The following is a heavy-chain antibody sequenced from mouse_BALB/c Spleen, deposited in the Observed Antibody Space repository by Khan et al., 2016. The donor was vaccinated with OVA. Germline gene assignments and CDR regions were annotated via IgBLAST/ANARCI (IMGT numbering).Heavy chain of an antibody. CDR3: SRGYEFFPY. Sequence: VQLQQSGPDLVKPGASVKISCKASGYSFTVYYMTWVKQSHGKSPEWIGHVNPNNGDTNYNQNFKGKAILTVDKSSNTAYMELRSLTSEDSAVFDCSRGYEFFPYWGQGTLVTVSA. CDR1: GYSFTVYY. J-gene: IGHJ3*01. CDR2: VNPNNGDT. V-gene: IGHV1-26*01. D-gene: IGHD2-12*01.